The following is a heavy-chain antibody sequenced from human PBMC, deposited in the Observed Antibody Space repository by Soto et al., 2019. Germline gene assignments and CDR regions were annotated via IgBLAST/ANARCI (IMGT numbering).Heavy chain of an antibody. CDR1: GFTFSSYA. CDR3: ARGIVGGALEIDY. V-gene: IGHV3-30-3*01. CDR2: ISYDGSNK. D-gene: IGHD2-15*01. J-gene: IGHJ4*02. Sequence: QVQLVESGGGVVQPGRSLRLCCAASGFTFSSYAMHWVRQAPGKGLEWVAVISYDGSNKYYADSVKGRFTISRDNSKNTLYLQMNSLRAEDTAVYYCARGIVGGALEIDYWGQGTLVTVSS.